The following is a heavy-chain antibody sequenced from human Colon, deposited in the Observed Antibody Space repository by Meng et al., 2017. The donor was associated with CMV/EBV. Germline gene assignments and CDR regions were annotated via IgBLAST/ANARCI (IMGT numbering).Heavy chain of an antibody. CDR2: IKIDGSFT. CDR3: GDFEAG. D-gene: IGHD3-3*01. V-gene: IGHV3-74*01. CDR1: GFTFSSYW. J-gene: IGHJ4*02. Sequence: GESLKISCAASGFTFSSYWMHWVRQAPGKGLVWVSSIKIDGSFTACAESVKGRFTVSRDNAKNTVYLQMNSLTVEDAAVYYCGDFEAGWGQGTLVTVSS.